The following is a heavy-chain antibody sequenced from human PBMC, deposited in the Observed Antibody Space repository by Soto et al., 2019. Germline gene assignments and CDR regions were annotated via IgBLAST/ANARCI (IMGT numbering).Heavy chain of an antibody. CDR2: IYPGDSDT. CDR1: GYSFTTYW. Sequence: GESLKISWKGSGYSFTTYWIGWARQMPRKGLEWMGIIYPGDSDTRYSPSFQGQVTISADKSISTAYLQWSSLKASDTAMYYCARQGTGWYFDYWGQGTVVTSPQ. D-gene: IGHD6-19*01. J-gene: IGHJ4*02. V-gene: IGHV5-51*01. CDR3: ARQGTGWYFDY.